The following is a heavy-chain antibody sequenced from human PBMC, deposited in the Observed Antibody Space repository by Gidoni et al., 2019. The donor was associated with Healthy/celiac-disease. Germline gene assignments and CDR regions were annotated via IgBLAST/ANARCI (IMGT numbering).Heavy chain of an antibody. CDR3: AILPRVLHGSGTPFY. J-gene: IGHJ4*02. D-gene: IGHD3-10*01. CDR2: IDPSDSYT. CDR1: GYSFTSYW. V-gene: IGHV5-10-1*03. Sequence: EVQLVQFGAEGKKPGESLRISCKGSGYSFTSYWISWVRQMPGKGLEWMGRIDPSDSYTNYSPSFQGHVTISADKSISTAYLQWSSLKASDTAMYYCAILPRVLHGSGTPFYWGQGTLVTVSS.